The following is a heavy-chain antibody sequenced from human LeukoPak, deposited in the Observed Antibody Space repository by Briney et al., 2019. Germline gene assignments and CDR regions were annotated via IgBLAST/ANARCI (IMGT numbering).Heavy chain of an antibody. CDR3: ARDQYYDPGLLNI. Sequence: GRTLRLSCAASGFTFSSYAMHWVRQAPGKGLEWVALIPYDGSNKYYADSVKGRFTVSRDNSKNTLYLQMNSLRAEDTAVYYCARDQYYDPGLLNIWGQGTMVTVSS. J-gene: IGHJ3*02. V-gene: IGHV3-30*04. CDR2: IPYDGSNK. CDR1: GFTFSSYA. D-gene: IGHD3-22*01.